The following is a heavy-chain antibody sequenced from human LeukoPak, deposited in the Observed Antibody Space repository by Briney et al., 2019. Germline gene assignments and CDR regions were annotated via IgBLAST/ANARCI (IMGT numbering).Heavy chain of an antibody. Sequence: PSETLSLTCTVSGGSISSGGYYWNWIRQHPGKGLEWIGYIYYSGSTYYNPSLKSRVTISVDMSKNQFSLKLSSVTAADTAVYYCARGPPAKPGTGYYYGMDVWGQGTTVTVSS. CDR3: ARGPPAKPGTGYYYGMDV. V-gene: IGHV4-31*03. CDR1: GGSISSGGYY. CDR2: IYYSGST. D-gene: IGHD2-2*01. J-gene: IGHJ6*02.